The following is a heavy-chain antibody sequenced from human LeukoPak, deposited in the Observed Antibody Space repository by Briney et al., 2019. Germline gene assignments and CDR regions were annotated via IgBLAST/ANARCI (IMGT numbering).Heavy chain of an antibody. V-gene: IGHV1-18*01. J-gene: IGHJ6*03. Sequence: ASVTVSCKASGYTFTSYGISWVRQAPGQGLEWMGWISAYNGNTNYAQKLQGRVTMTTDTSTSTAYMELRSLRSDDTAVYYCARTVQHYYYMDVWGKGTTVTISS. CDR2: ISAYNGNT. D-gene: IGHD4-17*01. CDR3: ARTVQHYYYMDV. CDR1: GYTFTSYG.